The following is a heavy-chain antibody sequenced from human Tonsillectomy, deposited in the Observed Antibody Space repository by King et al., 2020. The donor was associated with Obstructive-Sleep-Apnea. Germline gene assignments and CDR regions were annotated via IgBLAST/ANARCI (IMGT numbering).Heavy chain of an antibody. J-gene: IGHJ4*02. CDR2: ITGGGDST. CDR1: GFTFSSYA. CDR3: ATPPYSYGFTFDY. V-gene: IGHV3-23*04. D-gene: IGHD5-18*01. Sequence: VQLVESGGGLVQPGGSLRLSCAASGFTFSSYAMSWVRQAPGKGLEWVSTITGGGDSTYDADSVKGRFTISRDNSKSTLYLQMNSLRAEDTAVYYCATPPYSYGFTFDYWGQGTLVTVSS.